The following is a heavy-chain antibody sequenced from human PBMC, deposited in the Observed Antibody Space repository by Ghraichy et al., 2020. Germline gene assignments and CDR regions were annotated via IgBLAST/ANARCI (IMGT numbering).Heavy chain of an antibody. Sequence: GGSLRLSCAASGFTFSSYAMSWVRQAPGKGLEWVSAISGSGGSTYYADSVKGRFTISRDNSKNTLYLQMNSLRAEDTAVYYCAKVHALGYCGGDCYLGFFDLWGRGTLVTVSS. J-gene: IGHJ2*01. D-gene: IGHD2-21*01. CDR2: ISGSGGST. CDR1: GFTFSSYA. CDR3: AKVHALGYCGGDCYLGFFDL. V-gene: IGHV3-23*01.